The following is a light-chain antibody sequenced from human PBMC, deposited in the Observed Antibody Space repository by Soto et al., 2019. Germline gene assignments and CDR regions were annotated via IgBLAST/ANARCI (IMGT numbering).Light chain of an antibody. CDR3: SSYTRSSLGV. CDR1: SSDVGGYNY. V-gene: IGLV2-14*03. J-gene: IGLJ2*01. Sequence: QSALTQPASVSGSPGQSITISCTGTSSDVGGYNYVSWYQHHPGKAPKLMIYDVSNRPSGVSNRFSGSKSGNTASLTISGLQAEDEADYYCSSYTRSSLGVFGGGTKLTVL. CDR2: DVS.